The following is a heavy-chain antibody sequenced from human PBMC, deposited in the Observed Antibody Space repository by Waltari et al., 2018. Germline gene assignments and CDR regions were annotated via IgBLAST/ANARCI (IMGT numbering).Heavy chain of an antibody. D-gene: IGHD5-12*01. J-gene: IGHJ4*02. CDR3: ARSLDIVATIPTDY. Sequence: QVQLVQSGAEVKKPGASVKVSCTASGYTFTGYYMHWVRQAPGQGLEWMGRSNPNSGGTNYAQKFQGRVTMTRDTSVSTAYMKLSRLRSDDTAVYYCARSLDIVATIPTDYWGQGTLVTVSS. CDR2: SNPNSGGT. CDR1: GYTFTGYY. V-gene: IGHV1-2*06.